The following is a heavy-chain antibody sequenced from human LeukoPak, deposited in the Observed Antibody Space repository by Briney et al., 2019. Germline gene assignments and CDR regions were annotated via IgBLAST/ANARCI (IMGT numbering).Heavy chain of an antibody. CDR2: IYTSGST. CDR3: ARGPSYDFWSGYYGLGDYYYYYMDV. CDR1: GGSISSYY. J-gene: IGHJ6*03. Sequence: SETLSLTCTVSGGSISSYYWSWIRQPAGKGLEWIGRIYTSGSTNYNPSLKSRVTMSVDTSKNQFSLKLSSVTAADTAVYYCARGPSYDFWSGYYGLGDYYYYYMDVWGKGTTVTVSS. V-gene: IGHV4-4*07. D-gene: IGHD3-3*01.